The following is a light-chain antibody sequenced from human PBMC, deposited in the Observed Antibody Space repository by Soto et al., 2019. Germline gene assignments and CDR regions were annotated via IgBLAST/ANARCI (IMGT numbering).Light chain of an antibody. Sequence: QSVLTQPPSVSGAPGQRVTISCTGSSSNIGAGFDVHWYQQLPGTAPKLLIYDNTNRPAGVPDRFSASKSGTSASLAITGLQADDEADYYCQSYDTSLSGPTWVFGGGTKLTVL. CDR3: QSYDTSLSGPTWV. V-gene: IGLV1-40*01. CDR2: DNT. CDR1: SSNIGAGFD. J-gene: IGLJ3*02.